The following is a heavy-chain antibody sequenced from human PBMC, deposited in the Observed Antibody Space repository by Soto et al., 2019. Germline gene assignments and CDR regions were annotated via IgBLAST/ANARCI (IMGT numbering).Heavy chain of an antibody. CDR1: GFIFTGYY. V-gene: IGHV1-2*02. CDR2: IKSNGYDT. CDR3: ARDERSYGEPPFDY. D-gene: IGHD2-21*01. Sequence: QVQLVQSGAEVREAGASVKVSCKASGFIFTGYYIHWVRQVPGQGLEWMGWIKSNGYDTKYAQKFQDRVTMTRDTSMNTVYMEVSRLRSDDTAVYFCARDERSYGEPPFDYWGQGTLVTVSS. J-gene: IGHJ4*02.